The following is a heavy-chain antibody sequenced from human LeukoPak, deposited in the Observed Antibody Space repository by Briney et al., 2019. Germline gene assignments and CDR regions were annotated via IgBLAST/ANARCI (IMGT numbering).Heavy chain of an antibody. Sequence: PGGSLRLSCAASGFTFSSYAMSWVRQAPGKGLEWVSAISGSGGSTYYADSVKGRFTVSRDNSKNTLYLQMNSLRAEDTAVYYCAKDFDLEAGFWRPFDYWGQGTLVTVSS. CDR1: GFTFSSYA. J-gene: IGHJ4*02. CDR2: ISGSGGST. D-gene: IGHD3-3*01. CDR3: AKDFDLEAGFWRPFDY. V-gene: IGHV3-23*01.